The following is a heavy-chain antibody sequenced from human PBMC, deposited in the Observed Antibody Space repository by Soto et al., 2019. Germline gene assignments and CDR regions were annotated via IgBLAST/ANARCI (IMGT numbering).Heavy chain of an antibody. CDR1: GFTFSSYG. CDR2: ISYDVRTK. CDR3: AQGGYSSSWSNPGDY. Sequence: QVQLVEYGGGVVQPGRSLRLSCAASGFTFSSYGMHWVRQAPGKGLEWVAVISYDVRTKHYADSVKGRFTISRDNSENTMNLQMNSLRAEDKAVYYCAQGGYSSSWSNPGDYWGQGTLVTVSS. V-gene: IGHV3-30*18. D-gene: IGHD6-13*01. J-gene: IGHJ4*02.